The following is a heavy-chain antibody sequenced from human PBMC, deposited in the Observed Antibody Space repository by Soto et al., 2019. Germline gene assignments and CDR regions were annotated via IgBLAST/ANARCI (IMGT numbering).Heavy chain of an antibody. J-gene: IGHJ5*02. CDR2: IYHTGTT. CDR1: GGSSSSGGYS. V-gene: IGHV4-30-2*01. D-gene: IGHD3-22*01. CDR3: ARGINYYDSSGDSWFDP. Sequence: SETLSLTCAVSGGSSSSGGYSWSWIRQPPGKGLEWIGYIYHTGTTYYNTSLKSRVTISVDRSKNQFSLKLSSVTAADTAVYYCARGINYYDSSGDSWFDPWGQGTLVTVSS.